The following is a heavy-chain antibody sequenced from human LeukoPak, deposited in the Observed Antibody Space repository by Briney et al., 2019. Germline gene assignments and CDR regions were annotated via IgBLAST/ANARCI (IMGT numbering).Heavy chain of an antibody. V-gene: IGHV4-4*02. J-gene: IGHJ4*02. CDR1: GGSISNSNW. Sequence: PSGTLSLTCAVSGGSISNSNWWSWVRQPPGKGLEWIGEIYHSGNTNYNPSLKSQVTITVDTSKNQFSLELNSVTAADTALYFCTTLYYYDTTGYYWLGFDYWGQGALVTVSS. CDR3: TTLYYYDTTGYYWLGFDY. CDR2: IYHSGNT. D-gene: IGHD3-22*01.